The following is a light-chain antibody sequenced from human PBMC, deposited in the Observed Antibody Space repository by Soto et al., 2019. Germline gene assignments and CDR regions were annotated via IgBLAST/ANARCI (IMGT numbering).Light chain of an antibody. J-gene: IGLJ1*01. V-gene: IGLV1-44*01. CDR2: SND. CDR1: SSNIGSNT. Sequence: QSVLTQPPSASGTPGQRVTISCSGSSSNIGSNTVNWYQQHPGTAPKILIYSNDQRPSSVPDRFSGSKSGNSAALAISGLQSEDEADYYCAAWDDSMNGYVFGAGTKVTVL. CDR3: AAWDDSMNGYV.